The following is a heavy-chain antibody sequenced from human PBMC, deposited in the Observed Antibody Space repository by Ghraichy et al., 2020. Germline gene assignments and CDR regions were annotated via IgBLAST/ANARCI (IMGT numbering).Heavy chain of an antibody. CDR1: GGSFSGYY. J-gene: IGHJ4*02. CDR2: INHSGST. CDR3: ARHRRGSTLAARPKYYFDY. V-gene: IGHV4-34*01. Sequence: SETLSLTCAVYGGSFSGYYWSWIRQPPGKGLEWIGEINHSGSTNYNPSLKSRVTISVDTSKNQFSLKLSSVTAADTAVYYCARHRRGSTLAARPKYYFDYWGQGTLVTVSS. D-gene: IGHD6-6*01.